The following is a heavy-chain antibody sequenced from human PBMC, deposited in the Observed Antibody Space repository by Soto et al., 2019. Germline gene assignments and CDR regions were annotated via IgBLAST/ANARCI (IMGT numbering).Heavy chain of an antibody. Sequence: QVQLVESGGGVVQPGRSLRLSCAASGFTFSSYAMHWVRQAPGKGLEWVAVISYDGSNKYYADSVKGRFTISRDNSKNTLYLQMNSLRAEDTAVYYCARGEGTWGVVVVVAIPESPFDPWGQGTLVTVSS. V-gene: IGHV3-30-3*01. CDR2: ISYDGSNK. CDR1: GFTFSSYA. J-gene: IGHJ5*02. CDR3: ARGEGTWGVVVVVAIPESPFDP. D-gene: IGHD2-15*01.